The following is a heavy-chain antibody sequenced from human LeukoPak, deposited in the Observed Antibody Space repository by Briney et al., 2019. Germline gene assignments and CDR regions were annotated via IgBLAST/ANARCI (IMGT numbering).Heavy chain of an antibody. CDR1: GFTFSNHW. V-gene: IGHV3-74*01. Sequence: PGGSLRLSCAASGFTFSNHWMHWVRQSPGKGLVWVARINNDGSDTSHADSVEGRFTISRDNAENTLYLQMNSLRVEDTAMYFCARNNWGTDDWGQGTLVTVSS. CDR2: INNDGSDT. CDR3: ARNNWGTDD. D-gene: IGHD7-27*01. J-gene: IGHJ4*02.